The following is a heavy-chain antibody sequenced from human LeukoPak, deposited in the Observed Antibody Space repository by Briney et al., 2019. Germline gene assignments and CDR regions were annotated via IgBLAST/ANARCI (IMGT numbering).Heavy chain of an antibody. CDR3: AREFSSVASAGTDY. J-gene: IGHJ4*02. CDR1: GGSISSYY. D-gene: IGHD6-13*01. CDR2: IYASGGA. V-gene: IGHV4-4*07. Sequence: PSETLSLTCTVSGGSISSYYWSWIRQPAGKGLEWIGRIYASGGANYNPSLKSRVTMSVDTSKNPLSLKASSVTAADTAVYHCAREFSSVASAGTDYWGQGTLVTVSS.